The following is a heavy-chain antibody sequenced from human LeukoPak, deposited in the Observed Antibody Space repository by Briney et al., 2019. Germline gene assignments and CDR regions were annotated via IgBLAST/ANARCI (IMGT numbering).Heavy chain of an antibody. V-gene: IGHV1-18*04. Sequence: WASVKVSCKASGYTFSNYGISWVRQAPGLGLEWMGWTSYNGNTNYAQKFQDRVTMTTDTSMTTAYMELRSLESDDTAVYYCARHSGSGWQALGYWGQGTLVTVSS. CDR2: TSYNGNT. CDR3: ARHSGSGWQALGY. CDR1: GYTFSNYG. D-gene: IGHD6-19*01. J-gene: IGHJ4*02.